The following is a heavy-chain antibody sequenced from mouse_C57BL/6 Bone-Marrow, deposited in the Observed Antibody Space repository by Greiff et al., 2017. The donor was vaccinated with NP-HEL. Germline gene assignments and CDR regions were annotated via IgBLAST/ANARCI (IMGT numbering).Heavy chain of an antibody. Sequence: EVQRVESGGGLVQPGGSRKLSCAASGFTFSSFGMHWVRQAPEKGLEWVAYISSGSSTIYYADTVKGRFTISRDKPKNTLFLQMTSLRSEDTAMYYCARYYYGSYAMDYWGQGTSVTVSS. J-gene: IGHJ4*01. CDR3: ARYYYGSYAMDY. CDR2: ISSGSSTI. D-gene: IGHD1-1*01. V-gene: IGHV5-17*02. CDR1: GFTFSSFG.